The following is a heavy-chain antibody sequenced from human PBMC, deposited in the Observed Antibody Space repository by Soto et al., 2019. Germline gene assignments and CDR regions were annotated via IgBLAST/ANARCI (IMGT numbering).Heavy chain of an antibody. D-gene: IGHD6-6*01. Sequence: SETLSLTCTVSGGSISSGDYYWSWIRQPPGKGLEWIGYIYYSGSTYYNPSLKSRVTISVDTSKNQFSLKLSSVTAADTAVYYCARGGDGYSSSFDYWGQGTLVTVSS. CDR1: GGSISSGDYY. CDR3: ARGGDGYSSSFDY. CDR2: IYYSGST. J-gene: IGHJ4*02. V-gene: IGHV4-30-4*01.